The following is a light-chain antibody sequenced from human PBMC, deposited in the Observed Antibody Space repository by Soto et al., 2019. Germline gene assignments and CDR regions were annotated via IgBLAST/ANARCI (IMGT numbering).Light chain of an antibody. J-gene: IGKJ1*01. CDR2: WAS. V-gene: IGKV4-1*01. Sequence: DIVMTQSPDSLAVSLGERATINCKSSQSVLYSSNNKNYLAWYQQKPGQPPKLLIYWASTRESGVPDRFSGSGSGTDFTRTISSLQAEDVAVYYCQQYYSTPPKFGQGTKVEIK. CDR1: QSVLYSSNNKNY. CDR3: QQYYSTPPK.